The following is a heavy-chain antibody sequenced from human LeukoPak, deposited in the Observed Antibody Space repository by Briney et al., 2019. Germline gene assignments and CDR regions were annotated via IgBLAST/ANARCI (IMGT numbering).Heavy chain of an antibody. V-gene: IGHV3-48*01. CDR3: VKDGSGSYYTYYFDY. CDR1: GFTFSSYT. D-gene: IGHD3-10*01. Sequence: QPGGSLRLSCAASGFTFSSYTMNWVRQAPGKGLQWVSTVSASSDIHYSDSVKGRFTISRDNSKNTLYLQMSSLRAEDTAVYYCVKDGSGSYYTYYFDYWGRGTLVTVSS. CDR2: VSASSDI. J-gene: IGHJ4*02.